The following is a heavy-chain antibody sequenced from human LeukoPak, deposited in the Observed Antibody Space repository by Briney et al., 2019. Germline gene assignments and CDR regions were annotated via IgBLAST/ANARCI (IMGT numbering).Heavy chain of an antibody. CDR2: TNPSGGST. J-gene: IGHJ4*02. Sequence: ASVKVSCKASGYTFTSYYMHWVRQAPGQGLEWMGITNPSGGSTSYAQKFQGRVTMTRDTSTSTAYMELRSLRSDDTAVYYCARGTISGYDLGFDYWGQGTLVTVSS. D-gene: IGHD5-12*01. CDR1: GYTFTSYY. V-gene: IGHV1-46*01. CDR3: ARGTISGYDLGFDY.